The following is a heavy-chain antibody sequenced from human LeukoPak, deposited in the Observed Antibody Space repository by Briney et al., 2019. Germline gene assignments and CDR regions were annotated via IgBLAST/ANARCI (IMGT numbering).Heavy chain of an antibody. CDR3: ARDPVAGTGSWFDP. V-gene: IGHV3-48*01. CDR1: GFTFSTYS. D-gene: IGHD6-19*01. Sequence: GGSLRLSCTASGFTFSTYSMNWVRQAPGKGLEWVSYISSHSSTIFYADSAKGRFTISRDNAKKSLYLQMNSLRADDTAVYYCARDPVAGTGSWFDPWGQGTLVTVSS. CDR2: ISSHSSTI. J-gene: IGHJ5*02.